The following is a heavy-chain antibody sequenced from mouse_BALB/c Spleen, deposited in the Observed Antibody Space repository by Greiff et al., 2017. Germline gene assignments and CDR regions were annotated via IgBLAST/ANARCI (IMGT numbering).Heavy chain of an antibody. CDR2: INPSTGYT. CDR1: GYTFTSYW. Sequence: QVQLKESGAELAKPGASVKMSCKASGYTFTSYWMHWVKQRPGQGLEWIGYINPSTGYTEYNQKFKDKATLTADKSSSTAYMQLSSLTSEDSAVYYCARGGLRRGAMDYWGQGTSVTVSS. V-gene: IGHV1-7*01. CDR3: ARGGLRRGAMDY. J-gene: IGHJ4*01. D-gene: IGHD2-4*01.